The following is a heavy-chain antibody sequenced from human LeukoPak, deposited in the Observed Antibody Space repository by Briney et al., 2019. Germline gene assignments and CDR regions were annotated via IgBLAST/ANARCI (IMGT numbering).Heavy chain of an antibody. CDR3: ARHTEWELHGAFDY. CDR2: ISSSSSYI. V-gene: IGHV3-21*01. CDR1: GFTFSSYS. D-gene: IGHD1-26*01. J-gene: IGHJ4*02. Sequence: GGSLRLSCAASGFTFSSYSMNWVRQAPGKGLEWVSSISSSSSYIYYADSVKGRFTISRDTAKNSLYLQMNSLRAEDTAVYYCARHTEWELHGAFDYWGQGTLVTVSS.